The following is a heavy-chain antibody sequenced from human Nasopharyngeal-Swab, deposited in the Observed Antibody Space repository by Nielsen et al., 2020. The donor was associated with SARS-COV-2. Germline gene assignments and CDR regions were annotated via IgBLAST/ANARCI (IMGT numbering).Heavy chain of an antibody. J-gene: IGHJ3*02. CDR1: GVNFSNYG. CDR3: AKTIAARQLDAFGI. D-gene: IGHD6-6*01. Sequence: GGSLRLCCAASGVNFSNYGRHWVRQAPGKGLVWVSRIDSDGSNTRYADSVEGRFTFSSDDANNTLYLQMNSLRGEDTAVYYCAKTIAARQLDAFGIWGQGTMVIVSS. V-gene: IGHV3-74*01. CDR2: IDSDGSNT.